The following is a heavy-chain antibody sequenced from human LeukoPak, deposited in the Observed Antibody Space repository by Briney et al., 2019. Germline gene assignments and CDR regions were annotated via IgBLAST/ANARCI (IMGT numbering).Heavy chain of an antibody. D-gene: IGHD2-15*01. Sequence: SGPTLVNPTQTLTLTCTFSGFSLSTSGVGVGWIRQPPGKALEWLALIYWDDDKRYSPSLKSRLTITKDASKNQVVLTMTNMDPVDTATYYCAHISGGSSWHRYNWFDPWGQGTLVTVSS. V-gene: IGHV2-5*02. CDR3: AHISGGSSWHRYNWFDP. J-gene: IGHJ5*02. CDR2: IYWDDDK. CDR1: GFSLSTSGVG.